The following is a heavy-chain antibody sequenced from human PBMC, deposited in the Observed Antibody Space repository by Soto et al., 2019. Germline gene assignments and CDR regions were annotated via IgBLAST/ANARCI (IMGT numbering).Heavy chain of an antibody. CDR3: ARVPDR. J-gene: IGHJ5*02. CDR1: GGSISSNGGY. CDR2: IYYSGST. Sequence: PSETLSLTCTVSGGSISSNGGYWGWIRQPPGKGLEWIGSIYYSGSTYYNPSLKSRVTISVDRSKNQFSLKLSSVTAADTAVYYCARVPDRWGQGTLVTVSS. D-gene: IGHD2-2*01. V-gene: IGHV4-39*07.